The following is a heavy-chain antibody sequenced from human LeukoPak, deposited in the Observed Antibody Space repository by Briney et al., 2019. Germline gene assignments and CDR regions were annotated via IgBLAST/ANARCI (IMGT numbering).Heavy chain of an antibody. Sequence: PGGSLRLSCTASGFTLSSYEMSWIRQAPGKGLEWVSSIDYSGGSTYYADSVKGRFTISRDNSKNTLYLQMNTLRAEDTAVYYCARDRHKYNYDSGGYPPYWGQGTLVTVSS. D-gene: IGHD3-22*01. CDR2: IDYSGGST. CDR1: GFTLSSYE. V-gene: IGHV3-23*01. J-gene: IGHJ4*02. CDR3: ARDRHKYNYDSGGYPPY.